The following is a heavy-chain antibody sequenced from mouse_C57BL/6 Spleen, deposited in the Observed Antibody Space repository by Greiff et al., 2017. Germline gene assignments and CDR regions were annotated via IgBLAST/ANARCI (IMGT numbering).Heavy chain of an antibody. CDR3: ARGDYGSSSPFGY. V-gene: IGHV1-85*01. CDR2: IYPRDGST. D-gene: IGHD1-1*01. J-gene: IGHJ2*01. Sequence: LVESGPELVKPGASVKLSCKASGYTFTSYEINWVKQRPGQGLEWIGWIYPRDGSTKYNEKFKGKATLTVDTSSSTAYMELHSLTSEDSAVYFCARGDYGSSSPFGYWGQGTTLTVSS. CDR1: GYTFTSYE.